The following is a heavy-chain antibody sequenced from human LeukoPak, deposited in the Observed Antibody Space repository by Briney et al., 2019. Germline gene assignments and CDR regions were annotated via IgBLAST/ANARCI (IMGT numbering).Heavy chain of an antibody. V-gene: IGHV3-74*01. CDR2: IYTDGSST. CDR1: GFSFRSYW. D-gene: IGHD1-1*01. J-gene: IGHJ4*02. CDR3: TRGGTTFDY. Sequence: GGSLRLSCAASGFSFRSYWMHWVRLPPGKGLVWVSRIYTDGSSTAYADSVKGRFTISRDNAKNTLYLQMYSLRAEDTAIYYCTRGGTTFDYWGQGTLVTASS.